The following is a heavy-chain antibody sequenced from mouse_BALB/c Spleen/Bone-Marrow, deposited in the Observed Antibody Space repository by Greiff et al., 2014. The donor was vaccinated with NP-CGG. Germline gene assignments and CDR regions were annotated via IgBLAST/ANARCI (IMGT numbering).Heavy chain of an antibody. CDR1: GFTFSSYA. CDR3: ARGDWDEAMDY. D-gene: IGHD4-1*01. Sequence: EVQVVESGGGLVKPGGSLKLSCAASGFTFSSYAMSWVRQTPEKRLEWVATINSGXSYXXXXXXXXXXFTISRDNAKNTLYLQMSSLRSEDTAMYYCARGDWDEAMDYWGQGTSVTVST. CDR2: INSGXSYX. V-gene: IGHV5-9-3*01. J-gene: IGHJ4*01.